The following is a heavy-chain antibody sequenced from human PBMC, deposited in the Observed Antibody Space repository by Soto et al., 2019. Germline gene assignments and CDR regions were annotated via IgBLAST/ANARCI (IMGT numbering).Heavy chain of an antibody. V-gene: IGHV3-23*01. CDR3: AKAGPYCSGGSCYFDY. J-gene: IGHJ4*02. Sequence: GGSLRLSCAASGFTFSSYAMSWVRQAPGKGLEWVSAISGSGGSTYYAHSVKGRFTISRDNSKNTLYLQMNSLRAEDTAVYYCAKAGPYCSGGSCYFDYWGQGTLVTVSS. D-gene: IGHD2-15*01. CDR1: GFTFSSYA. CDR2: ISGSGGST.